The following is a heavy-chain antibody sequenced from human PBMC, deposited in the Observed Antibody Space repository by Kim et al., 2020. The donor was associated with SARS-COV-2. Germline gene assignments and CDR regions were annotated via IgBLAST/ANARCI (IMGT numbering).Heavy chain of an antibody. J-gene: IGHJ6*02. CDR1: GFTFSDYY. D-gene: IGHD2-2*01. CDR2: ISSSSSYT. Sequence: GGSLRLSCAASGFTFSDYYMSWIRQAPGKGLEWVSYISSSSSYTNYADSVKGRFTISRDNAKNTLYLQMNSLRAEDTAVYYCARVKCSSTSCGYDYYYYYGMDICGQGTPVTVSS. V-gene: IGHV3-11*05. CDR3: ARVKCSSTSCGYDYYYYYGMDI.